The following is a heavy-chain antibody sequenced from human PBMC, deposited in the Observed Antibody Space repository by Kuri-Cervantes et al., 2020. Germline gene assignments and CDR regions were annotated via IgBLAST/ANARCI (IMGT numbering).Heavy chain of an antibody. Sequence: GGSLRLSCAASGFTFSSYWMSWVRRAPGKGLEWVANIKQDGSEKYYADSVKGRFTISRDNSKNTLYLQMNSLRAEDTAVYYCAKADEDIVVVVAATRTDYYYYGMDVWGQGTTVTVSS. D-gene: IGHD2-15*01. CDR2: IKQDGSEK. V-gene: IGHV3-7*01. CDR1: GFTFSSYW. J-gene: IGHJ6*02. CDR3: AKADEDIVVVVAATRTDYYYYGMDV.